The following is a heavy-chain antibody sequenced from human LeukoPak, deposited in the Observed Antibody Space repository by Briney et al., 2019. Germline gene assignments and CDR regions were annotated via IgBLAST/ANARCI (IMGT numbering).Heavy chain of an antibody. V-gene: IGHV1-69*05. J-gene: IGHJ4*02. CDR2: IIPIFGTA. Sequence: IIPIFGTANYAQKFQGRVTITTDESTSTAYMELSSLRSEDTAVYYCARGTTIFGVVTAFDNWGQGTXVTVSS. CDR3: ARGTTIFGVVTAFDN. D-gene: IGHD3-3*01.